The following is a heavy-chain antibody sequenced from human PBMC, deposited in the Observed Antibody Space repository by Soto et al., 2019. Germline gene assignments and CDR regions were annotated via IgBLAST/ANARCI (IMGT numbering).Heavy chain of an antibody. CDR1: GGSFSGYY. V-gene: IGHV4-34*01. CDR2: INHSGST. CDR3: ARQSSSGGDY. J-gene: IGHJ4*02. D-gene: IGHD6-19*01. Sequence: QXQLXQWGAGLLKPSETLSLTCAVYGGSFSGYYWSWIRQPPGKGLEWIGEINHSGSTNYNPSLKSRVTISVDTSKNQFSLKLSSVTAADTAVYYCARQSSSGGDYWGQGTLVTVSS.